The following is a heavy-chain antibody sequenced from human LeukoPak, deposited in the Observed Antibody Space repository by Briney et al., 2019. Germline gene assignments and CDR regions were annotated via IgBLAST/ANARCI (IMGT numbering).Heavy chain of an antibody. D-gene: IGHD4-23*01. CDR1: GYTFTSSG. J-gene: IGHJ4*02. Sequence: ASVKVSCKASGYTFTSSGVSWVRQAPGQGLKWMGWISAYNGDINYAQKFQGRVTMTTDTSTSTAYMELRSLRSDDTAIYYCARVGRDYGGNRFSDYWGQGTLVTVSS. CDR2: ISAYNGDI. CDR3: ARVGRDYGGNRFSDY. V-gene: IGHV1-18*01.